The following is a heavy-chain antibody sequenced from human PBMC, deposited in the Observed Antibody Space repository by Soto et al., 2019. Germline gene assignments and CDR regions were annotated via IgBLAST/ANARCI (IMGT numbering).Heavy chain of an antibody. Sequence: SETLSLTCAVYGASFSGYYWSWIRQPPGKGLEWIGEINHSGSTTYDPSLKSRVTISVDTSKNQFSLKLNSVTAADTAVYYCARDRCSGGSCYRAFYFDLWGRGTPVTVSS. V-gene: IGHV4-34*01. J-gene: IGHJ2*01. D-gene: IGHD2-15*01. CDR3: ARDRCSGGSCYRAFYFDL. CDR1: GASFSGYY. CDR2: INHSGST.